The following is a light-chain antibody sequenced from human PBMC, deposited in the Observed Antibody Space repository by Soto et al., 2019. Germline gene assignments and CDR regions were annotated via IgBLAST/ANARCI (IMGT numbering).Light chain of an antibody. CDR3: AAWDDSLNGWV. Sequence: QSVLTQPHSASGTPGQRVTISCSGSSSNIGSNTVNWYQQLPGTAPKLLIYSNNQRPSGVPDRFSGSKSGTSASLAISGLQSEDAADYYCAAWDDSLNGWVFGGGTKLTVL. V-gene: IGLV1-44*01. CDR1: SSNIGSNT. CDR2: SNN. J-gene: IGLJ3*02.